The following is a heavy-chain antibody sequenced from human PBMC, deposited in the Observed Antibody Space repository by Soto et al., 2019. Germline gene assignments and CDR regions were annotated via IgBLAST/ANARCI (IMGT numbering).Heavy chain of an antibody. CDR1: GGSISSGDYY. D-gene: IGHD3-10*01. Sequence: PSETLSLTSPVSGGSISSGDYYWSWIRQPPGKGLEWIGYIYYSGSTYYNPSLKSRVTISVDTSKNQFSLKLSSVTAADTAVYYCARAQGSGFLVSWGQGTLVTVSS. V-gene: IGHV4-30-4*01. CDR3: ARAQGSGFLVS. J-gene: IGHJ4*02. CDR2: IYYSGST.